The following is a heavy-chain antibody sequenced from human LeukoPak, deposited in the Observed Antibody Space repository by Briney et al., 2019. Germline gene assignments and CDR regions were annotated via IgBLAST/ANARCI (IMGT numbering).Heavy chain of an antibody. D-gene: IGHD4-23*01. CDR1: GGSISSYY. J-gene: IGHJ4*02. V-gene: IGHV4-59*01. CDR3: ARHYHGNPFDY. CDR2: IYYSGST. Sequence: SETLSLTCTVSGGSISSYYWSWIRQPPGKGLEWIGYIYYSGSTNYNPSLKSRVTISVDTSKNQCSLKLSSVTAADTALYYCARHYHGNPFDYWGQGALVTVSS.